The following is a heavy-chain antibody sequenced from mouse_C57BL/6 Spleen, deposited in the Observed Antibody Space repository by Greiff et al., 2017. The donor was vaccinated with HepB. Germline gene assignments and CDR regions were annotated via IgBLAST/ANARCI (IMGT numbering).Heavy chain of an antibody. CDR1: GFTFNTYA. CDR2: IRSKSSNYAT. D-gene: IGHD2-1*01. CDR3: VRERGGNYWDYYAMDY. V-gene: IGHV10-3*01. J-gene: IGHJ4*01. Sequence: EVHLVESGGGLVQPKGSLKLSCAASGFTFNTYAMHWVRQAPGKGLEWVARIRSKSSNYATYYADSVKDRFTISRDDSQSMLYLQMNNLKTEDTAMYYCVRERGGNYWDYYAMDYWGQGTSVTVSS.